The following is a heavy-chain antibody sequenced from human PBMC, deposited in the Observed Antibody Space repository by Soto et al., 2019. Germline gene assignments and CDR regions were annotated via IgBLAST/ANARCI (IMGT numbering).Heavy chain of an antibody. V-gene: IGHV1-2*04. J-gene: IGHJ6*02. CDR2: INPNSGGT. D-gene: IGHD6-13*01. CDR1: GYTFTGYY. Sequence: ASVKVSCKASGYTFTGYYMHWVRQAPGQGLEWMGWINPNSGGTNYAQKFQGWVTMTRDTSISTAYMERSRLRSDDTAVYYCARGATVRAAAGSDYYYYYGMDVWGQGTTVTVSS. CDR3: ARGATVRAAAGSDYYYYYGMDV.